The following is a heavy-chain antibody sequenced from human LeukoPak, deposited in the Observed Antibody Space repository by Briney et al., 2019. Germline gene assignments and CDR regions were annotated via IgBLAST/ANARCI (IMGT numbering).Heavy chain of an antibody. CDR3: AKEKFVVVPAAIPPGDY. CDR2: ISYDGSNK. J-gene: IGHJ4*02. Sequence: GRSLRLSCAASGFTFSSYGMHWVRQAPGKGLEWVAVISYDGSNKYYADSVKGRFTISRDNSKNTLYLQMNSLRAEDTAVYYCAKEKFVVVPAAIPPGDYWGQGTLVTVSS. V-gene: IGHV3-30*18. CDR1: GFTFSSYG. D-gene: IGHD2-2*01.